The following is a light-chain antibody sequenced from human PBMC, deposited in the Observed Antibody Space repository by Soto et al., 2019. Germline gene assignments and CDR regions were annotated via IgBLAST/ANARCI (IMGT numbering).Light chain of an antibody. CDR2: GAS. J-gene: IGKJ5*01. CDR3: QQRSDWIT. V-gene: IGKV3D-20*02. Sequence: EIVLTQSPGTLSLSPGERVTLSCRASQSVTSSYIAWYQQKSGQAPRLLLYGASSRATGIPDRFRGSGSGTDFTLTISRLEPEDFAVYYCQQRSDWITFGQGTRLENK. CDR1: QSVTSSY.